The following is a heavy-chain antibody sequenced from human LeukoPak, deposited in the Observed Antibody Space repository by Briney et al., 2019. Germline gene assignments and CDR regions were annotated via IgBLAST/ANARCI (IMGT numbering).Heavy chain of an antibody. CDR1: GFTFSNYW. V-gene: IGHV3-74*01. J-gene: IGHJ3*02. CDR2: INSDGINT. Sequence: PGGSLRLSCAASGFTFSNYWMHWVRQAPGKGLVWVSRINSDGINTSYADSVKGRFTISRDNAKNKLYLQMNSLRVEDTAVYYCAKSWNYYDSSGDDALDIWGQGTMVTVSS. D-gene: IGHD3-22*01. CDR3: AKSWNYYDSSGDDALDI.